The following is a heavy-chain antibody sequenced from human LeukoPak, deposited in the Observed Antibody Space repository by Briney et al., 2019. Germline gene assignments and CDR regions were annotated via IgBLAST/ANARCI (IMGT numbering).Heavy chain of an antibody. CDR3: ARASGGNSHFDY. Sequence: SQTLSLTCTVSGGSISTYYWGWLRQPAGKGLEWIGRMYSSGSTEYNPSLKSRVTMSVDTSKNQFSLNLSSVTAADTAVYYCARASGGNSHFDYWGQGTLVTVSS. J-gene: IGHJ4*02. V-gene: IGHV4-4*07. D-gene: IGHD4-23*01. CDR2: MYSSGST. CDR1: GGSISTYY.